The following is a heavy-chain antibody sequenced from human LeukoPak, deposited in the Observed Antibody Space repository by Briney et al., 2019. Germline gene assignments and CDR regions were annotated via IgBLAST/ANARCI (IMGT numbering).Heavy chain of an antibody. V-gene: IGHV3-30*03. CDR1: DFSFSNYG. D-gene: IGHD2-2*01. Sequence: GGSLRLSCAASDFSFSNYGMHWVRQAPGKGLEWVAVILYDGNNKHYAESVRGRFTISRDNAKNTLYLQMNSLRAEDTAVYYCARDCGSTGCDYWGQGTLVTVSS. CDR2: ILYDGNNK. J-gene: IGHJ4*02. CDR3: ARDCGSTGCDY.